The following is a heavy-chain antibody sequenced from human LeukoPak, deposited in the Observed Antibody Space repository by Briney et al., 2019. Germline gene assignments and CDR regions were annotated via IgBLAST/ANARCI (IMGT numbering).Heavy chain of an antibody. CDR2: ISGSGGST. J-gene: IGHJ4*02. Sequence: PGGTLRLSCAASGFTFSSYGMSWVRQAPGKGLEWVSAISGSGGSTYYADSVKGRFTISRDNAKNSLYLQMNSLRAEDTAVYYCARDPVGDYGDYGDYWGQGTLVTVSS. V-gene: IGHV3-23*01. CDR1: GFTFSSYG. D-gene: IGHD4-17*01. CDR3: ARDPVGDYGDYGDY.